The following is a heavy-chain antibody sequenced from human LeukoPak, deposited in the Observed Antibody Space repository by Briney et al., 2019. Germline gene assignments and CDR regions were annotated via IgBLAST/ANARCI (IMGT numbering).Heavy chain of an antibody. CDR3: ARGRGRYYYDSSGYYPTYYFDY. D-gene: IGHD3-22*01. V-gene: IGHV4-31*03. Sequence: SETLSLTCTVSGGSISSGGYYWSWIRQHPGKGLEWIGYIYYSGSTYYNPSLKSRVTISVDTSKNQFSLKLSSVTAADTAVYYCARGRGRYYYDSSGYYPTYYFDYWGQGTLVTVSS. J-gene: IGHJ4*02. CDR2: IYYSGST. CDR1: GGSISSGGYY.